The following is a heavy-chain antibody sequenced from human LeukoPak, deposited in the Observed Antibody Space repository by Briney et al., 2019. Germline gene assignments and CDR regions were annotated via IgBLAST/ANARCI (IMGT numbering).Heavy chain of an antibody. J-gene: IGHJ4*02. D-gene: IGHD5-18*01. CDR1: GFTFSDYY. Sequence: GGSLRLSCAASGFTFSDYYMNWIRQAPGEELEWVSSISGSSSYINYADSVKGRFTISRDIAKSSLYLQMNSLRAEDTAVYYCGRSRLGYAYVYWGQGTLVTVSS. V-gene: IGHV3-11*03. CDR3: GRSRLGYAYVY. CDR2: ISGSSSYI.